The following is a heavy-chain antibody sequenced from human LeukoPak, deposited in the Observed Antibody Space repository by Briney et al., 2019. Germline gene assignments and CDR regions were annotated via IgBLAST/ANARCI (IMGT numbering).Heavy chain of an antibody. CDR2: VHTNGIT. CDR1: VGSINNNY. CDR3: ARSSPVLDY. V-gene: IGHV4-59*01. Sequence: SETLSLTCSVSVGSINNNYWSWIRQPPGKGLEWIGYVHTNGITHYNPSLESRVTISVDMSKNQFSLKLTSVTAADTAVYYCARSSPVLDYWGQGVLVTVSS. J-gene: IGHJ4*02.